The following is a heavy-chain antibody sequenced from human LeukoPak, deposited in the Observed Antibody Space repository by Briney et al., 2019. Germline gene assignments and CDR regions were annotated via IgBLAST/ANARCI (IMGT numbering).Heavy chain of an antibody. CDR2: IDPRSGGT. Sequence: ASMKVSCKASGYTFTDYYMHWVRQAPGQGLEWMGWIDPRSGGTNFARKFQGRVTMTGDTSISTAYMELSRLTSDDTAVYYCTSSDYTSSDYWGQGTLVTVSS. CDR3: TSSDYTSSDY. D-gene: IGHD2-2*02. CDR1: GYTFTDYY. J-gene: IGHJ4*02. V-gene: IGHV1-2*02.